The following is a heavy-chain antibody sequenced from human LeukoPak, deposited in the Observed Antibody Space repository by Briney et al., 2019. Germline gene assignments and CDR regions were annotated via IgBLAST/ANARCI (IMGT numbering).Heavy chain of an antibody. V-gene: IGHV1-18*01. CDR3: ARQAGYSTGWYGGYCFDH. D-gene: IGHD6-19*01. CDR1: GYTFTSYG. Sequence: EASVTVSCTASGYTFTSYGISWVRQAPGQGHEWMGWTAVYNGDTKFLQKFQGRVTLTTAASTNTAYMELRSLTSDDTAVYYCARQAGYSTGWYGGYCFDHWGQGTPVTVSA. J-gene: IGHJ4*02. CDR2: TAVYNGDT.